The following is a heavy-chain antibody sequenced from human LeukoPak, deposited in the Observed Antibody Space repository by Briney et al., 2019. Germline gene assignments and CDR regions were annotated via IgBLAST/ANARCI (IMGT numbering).Heavy chain of an antibody. CDR2: IKTDGSTT. V-gene: IGHV3-74*01. D-gene: IGHD1-26*01. CDR3: VREGWEY. CDR1: GFTFSTYW. J-gene: IGHJ4*02. Sequence: PGRSLRLSCAASGFTFSTYWMHWVRQVPGKGLLWVSRIKTDGSTTNYADSVKGRFTIFRDNAKNTLSLQMDSLRAEDTAVYYCVREGWEYWGQGTLVTVSS.